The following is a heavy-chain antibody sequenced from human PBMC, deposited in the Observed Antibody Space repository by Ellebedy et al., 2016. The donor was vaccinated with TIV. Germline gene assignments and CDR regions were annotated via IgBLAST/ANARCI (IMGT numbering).Heavy chain of an antibody. Sequence: GGSLRLSXAASGITLSNNYMRWVRQAPGKGLEWVSLIYSGGSTHYADSVKGRFTISKDEFTNMLFLQMDSLRAEDTAVYYCAKELRPNDYWGQGTLVTVSS. D-gene: IGHD3-16*01. CDR2: IYSGGST. V-gene: IGHV3-53*01. CDR1: GITLSNNY. J-gene: IGHJ4*02. CDR3: AKELRPNDY.